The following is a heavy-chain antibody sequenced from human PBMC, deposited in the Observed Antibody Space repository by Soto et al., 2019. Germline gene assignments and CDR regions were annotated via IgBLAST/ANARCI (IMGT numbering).Heavy chain of an antibody. CDR3: ARGYGRNFDF. CDR2: INHSGST. Sequence: QVQLQQWGAGLLKPSATLSLTCAVYGGSFSGYYWNCIRQPPGKGLEWIGEINHSGSTNYNPSPMSRVTISVDTSKHQFSLKLSSVNAADTSVYYSARGYGRNFDFWGQGTLVTVSS. V-gene: IGHV4-34*01. J-gene: IGHJ4*02. CDR1: GGSFSGYY. D-gene: IGHD3-10*01.